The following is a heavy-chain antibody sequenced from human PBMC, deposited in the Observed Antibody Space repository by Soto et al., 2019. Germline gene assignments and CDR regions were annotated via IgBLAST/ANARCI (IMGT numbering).Heavy chain of an antibody. Sequence: QVQLVQSGAEVKKPGASVKVSCKASGYTFSRYHINWVRQATGQGLEWPGWMDPKSGNTDYAQKFQGRVTMTMNTSISTAYMDLDSLRSDDTAVYYCARRDDYGDYFDYWGQGTLVTVSS. CDR2: MDPKSGNT. V-gene: IGHV1-8*01. J-gene: IGHJ4*02. D-gene: IGHD4-17*01. CDR3: ARRDDYGDYFDY. CDR1: GYTFSRYH.